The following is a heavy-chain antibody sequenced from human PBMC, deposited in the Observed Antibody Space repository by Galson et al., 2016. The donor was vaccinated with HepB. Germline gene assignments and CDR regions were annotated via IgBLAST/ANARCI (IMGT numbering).Heavy chain of an antibody. V-gene: IGHV1-46*01. Sequence: SVKVSCKASGYTFINNYIHWVRQAPGKGLEWMGIVNPSGGSATYAQSFEGRVTMTRDSSTRTVFMDLSRLTSEDTAMYYCARGVYASFLGGLDYWGQGTLVTVSS. CDR3: ARGVYASFLGGLDY. J-gene: IGHJ4*02. CDR1: GYTFINNY. CDR2: VNPSGGSA. D-gene: IGHD6-6*01.